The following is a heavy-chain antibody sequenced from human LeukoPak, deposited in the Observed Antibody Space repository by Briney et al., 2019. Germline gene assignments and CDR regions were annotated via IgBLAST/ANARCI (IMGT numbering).Heavy chain of an antibody. CDR2: ISWNSRKM. V-gene: IGHV3-9*01. CDR3: AKDTSSSSSFFYLDV. J-gene: IGHJ6*03. Sequence: PGRSLRLSCAASGFTFDNYAMHWVRQAPGKGLEWVSGISWNSRKMAYADSVRGRFTISRDNDKNSVYLQMNSLTAEDTALYYCAKDTSSSSSFFYLDVWGKGTAVTVSS. CDR1: GFTFDNYA. D-gene: IGHD6-6*01.